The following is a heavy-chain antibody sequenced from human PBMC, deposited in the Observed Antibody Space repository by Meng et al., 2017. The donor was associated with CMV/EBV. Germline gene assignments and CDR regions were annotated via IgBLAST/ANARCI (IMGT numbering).Heavy chain of an antibody. CDR3: ARIAYGGNSGYFDY. V-gene: IGHV2-70*20. CDR2: IDWDDDK. Sequence: SGPTLVKPTQTLTLTCTFSGFSLSTSGMCVSWVRQPPGKALEWLALIDWDDDKYYSTSLKTRPTISKDTSKNQVVLTMTNMDPVDTATYYCARIAYGGNSGYFDYWGQGTLVTVSS. J-gene: IGHJ4*02. CDR1: GFSLSTSGMC. D-gene: IGHD4-23*01.